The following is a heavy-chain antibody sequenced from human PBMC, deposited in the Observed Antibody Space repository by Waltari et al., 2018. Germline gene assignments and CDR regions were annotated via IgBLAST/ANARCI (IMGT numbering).Heavy chain of an antibody. V-gene: IGHV3-23*03. CDR1: GVTFSSYA. Sequence: EVQLLEYGGGLVQPGGSLRLCCAASGVTFSSYAMSWGRQAPGKGLAWVSVIYSGGSTYYADSVKGRFTISRDNSKNTLYLQMNSLRAEDTAVYYCAKFGDLYYYYYYMDVWGKGTTVTVSS. CDR3: AKFGDLYYYYYYMDV. CDR2: IYSGGST. J-gene: IGHJ6*03. D-gene: IGHD3-16*01.